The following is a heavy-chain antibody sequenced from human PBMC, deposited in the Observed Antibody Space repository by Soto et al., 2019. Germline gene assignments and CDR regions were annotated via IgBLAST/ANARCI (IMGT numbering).Heavy chain of an antibody. J-gene: IGHJ5*02. CDR2: IYYSGST. V-gene: IGHV4-30-4*01. CDR3: ARYSGYCSGGSCPLFDP. Sequence: PSETLSLTCTVSGGSISSGDYYWSWIRQPPGKGLEWIGYIYYSGSTYYNPSLKSRVTISVDTSKNQFSLKLSSVTAADTAVYYCARYSGYCSGGSCPLFDPWGQGTLVTVS. D-gene: IGHD2-15*01. CDR1: GGSISSGDYY.